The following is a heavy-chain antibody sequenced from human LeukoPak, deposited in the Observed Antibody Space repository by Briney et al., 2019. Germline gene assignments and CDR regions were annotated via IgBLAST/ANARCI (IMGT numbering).Heavy chain of an antibody. CDR3: ARGFRREVATY. Sequence: ASVKVSCKASGYTFTGYYMHWVRQAPGQGLEWMGWISAYNGNTNYAQKLQGRVTMTTDTSTSTAYMELRSLRSDDTAVYYCARGFRREVATYWGQGTLVTVSS. D-gene: IGHD5-12*01. V-gene: IGHV1-18*04. J-gene: IGHJ4*02. CDR2: ISAYNGNT. CDR1: GYTFTGYY.